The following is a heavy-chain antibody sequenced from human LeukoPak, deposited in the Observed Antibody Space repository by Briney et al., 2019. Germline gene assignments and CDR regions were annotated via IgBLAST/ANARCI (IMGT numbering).Heavy chain of an antibody. CDR3: ASTGSSWTFDI. CDR1: GFTFSNYG. J-gene: IGHJ3*02. V-gene: IGHV3-33*03. CDR2: IWYDGSNK. Sequence: PGRSLRPSCEASGFTFSNYGMHWVRQAPGKGLEWVAVIWYDGSNKDYANSVKGRSTISRDNAKNSLYLQMNSLTAEDTAVYYCASTGSSWTFDIWGQGTMVTVSS. D-gene: IGHD6-13*01.